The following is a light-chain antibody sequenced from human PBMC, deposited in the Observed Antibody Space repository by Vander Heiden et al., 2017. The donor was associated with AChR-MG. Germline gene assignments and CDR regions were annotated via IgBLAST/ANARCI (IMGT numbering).Light chain of an antibody. CDR1: SSDVGGYNY. Sequence: QSALTQPPSASGPPGQSVTISCTGTSSDVGGYNYVSWYPQHPGRAPKLVIYEVTKRPSGVPDRFSGSKSGNTASLTVSGLQAEDEAEYYCSSYAGSNNVLFGGGTKLTVL. J-gene: IGLJ2*01. CDR2: EVT. V-gene: IGLV2-8*01. CDR3: SSYAGSNNVL.